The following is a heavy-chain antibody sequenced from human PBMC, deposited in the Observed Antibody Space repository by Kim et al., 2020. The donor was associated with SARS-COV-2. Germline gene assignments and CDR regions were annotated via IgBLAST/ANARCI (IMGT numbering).Heavy chain of an antibody. CDR3: ANKNYYDSSGYLLC. Sequence: ADSVKGRLPNARDNSKNSMYLQMNSLRAEDTAIYYCANKNYYDSSGYLLCWGQGTLVTVSS. V-gene: IGHV3-23*01. D-gene: IGHD3-22*01. J-gene: IGHJ4*02.